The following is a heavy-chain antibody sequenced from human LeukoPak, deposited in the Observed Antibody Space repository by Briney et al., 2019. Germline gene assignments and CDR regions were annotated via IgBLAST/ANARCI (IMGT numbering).Heavy chain of an antibody. V-gene: IGHV3-7*01. CDR3: ARDQYYDFWSGSGSMDV. CDR2: RKQDGSEK. Sequence: HPGGSLRLSCAASGFTFSSYWMSWVRQAPGKGLEWVANRKQDGSEKYYVDSVKGRFTISRDNAKNSLYLQMNSLRAEDTAVYYCARDQYYDFWSGSGSMDVWGKGTTVTVSS. J-gene: IGHJ6*03. D-gene: IGHD3-3*01. CDR1: GFTFSSYW.